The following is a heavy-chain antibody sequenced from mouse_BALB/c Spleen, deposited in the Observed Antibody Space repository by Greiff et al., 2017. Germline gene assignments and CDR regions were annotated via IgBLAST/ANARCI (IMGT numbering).Heavy chain of an antibody. CDR3: ARHDYGNYGFAY. V-gene: IGHV1-53*01. J-gene: IGHJ3*01. Sequence: QVQLQQPGPDLVKPGPSVNLSCKASGYTFTGSWINWVRLRPGQGLEWIGNIDPYYGGTSYNQKFKGKATLTVDKSSSTAYMQLKSLTSEDSAVYYCARHDYGNYGFAYWGQGTLVTVSA. CDR2: IDPYYGGT. D-gene: IGHD2-1*01. CDR1: GYTFTGSW.